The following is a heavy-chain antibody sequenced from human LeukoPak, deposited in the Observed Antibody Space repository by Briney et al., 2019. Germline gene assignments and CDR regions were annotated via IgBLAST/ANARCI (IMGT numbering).Heavy chain of an antibody. V-gene: IGHV3-9*01. CDR2: ISWDGNKV. J-gene: IGHJ4*02. CDR3: AKDRSVATTLHHFDH. Sequence: PGGSLILSCVVSGFSFDDYAMHWVRQGPGKALEWVSVISWDGNKVAYADSVKGRFTISRDNAKNSLYLQMTSLRPEDTAFYYCAKDRSVATTLHHFDHWGLGTLVTVSS. D-gene: IGHD1-26*01. CDR1: GFSFDDYA.